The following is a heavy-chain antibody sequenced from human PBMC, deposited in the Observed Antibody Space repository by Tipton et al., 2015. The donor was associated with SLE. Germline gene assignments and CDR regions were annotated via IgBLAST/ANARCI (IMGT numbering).Heavy chain of an antibody. CDR2: IYTSGST. V-gene: IGHV4-61*02. Sequence: TLSLTCTVSGGSIKSGSYYWSWIRQPAGKGLEWIGRIYTSGSTNYNPSLKSRVTISVDTSKNQFSLKLSSVTAADTAVYYCARDPYSSGRDAFDIWGQGTMVTVSS. D-gene: IGHD6-25*01. CDR3: ARDPYSSGRDAFDI. J-gene: IGHJ3*02. CDR1: GGSIKSGSYY.